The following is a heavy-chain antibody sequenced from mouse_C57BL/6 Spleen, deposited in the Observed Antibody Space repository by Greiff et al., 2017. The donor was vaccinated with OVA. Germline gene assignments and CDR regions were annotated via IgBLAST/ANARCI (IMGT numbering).Heavy chain of an antibody. CDR3: ARIRDGYYWYFDV. D-gene: IGHD2-3*01. CDR2: IYPGSGST. Sequence: QVQLQQPGAELVKPGASVKMSCKASGYTFTSYWITWVKQRPGQGLEWIGDIYPGSGSTNYNEKFKSKATLTVDQSSSTAYMQLSSLTSEDSAVYYCARIRDGYYWYFDVWGTGTTVTVSS. V-gene: IGHV1-55*01. J-gene: IGHJ1*03. CDR1: GYTFTSYW.